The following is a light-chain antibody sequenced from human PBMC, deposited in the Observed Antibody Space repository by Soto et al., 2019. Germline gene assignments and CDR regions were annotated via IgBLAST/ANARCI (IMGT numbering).Light chain of an antibody. J-gene: IGLJ1*01. Sequence: QSALTQPPSASGSPGQTVSISCTGTSSDVGGYNYVSWFQQYPGKAPKLLIHEVNKRPSGVPDRFSGSKSGNTAALTVSGLEAEDEADHYCSSYGGSNNHVFGTGTKVTVL. V-gene: IGLV2-8*01. CDR2: EVN. CDR1: SSDVGGYNY. CDR3: SSYGGSNNHV.